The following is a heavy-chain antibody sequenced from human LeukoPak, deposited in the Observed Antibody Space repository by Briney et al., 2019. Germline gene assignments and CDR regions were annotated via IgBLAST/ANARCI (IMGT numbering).Heavy chain of an antibody. Sequence: PGGSPRLSCAASGFTFSGHWMGWVRQAPGKGLEWVANINQGGSDKYYVDSVKGRFTISRDNANNLLYLQMNSLRGEDTAVYYCTRDRSRAEDDWGQGTLVTVSS. CDR2: INQGGSDK. CDR3: TRDRSRAEDD. CDR1: GFTFSGHW. D-gene: IGHD1-14*01. V-gene: IGHV3-7*01. J-gene: IGHJ4*02.